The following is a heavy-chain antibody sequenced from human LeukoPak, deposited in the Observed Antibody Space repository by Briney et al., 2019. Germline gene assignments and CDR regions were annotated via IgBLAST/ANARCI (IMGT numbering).Heavy chain of an antibody. D-gene: IGHD6-13*01. J-gene: IGHJ4*02. Sequence: GGSLRLSCAASGLIFSDYYMSWIRPAAGKGLEWVSYISSSGSTMYYTDSVKGRFNISRDNAKDSLYLQMNSLRAGDTAVYYCARITPGIAAQGRSQTRDLTKFDYWGQGTLVTVSS. CDR2: ISSSGSTM. CDR1: GLIFSDYY. V-gene: IGHV3-11*01. CDR3: ARITPGIAAQGRSQTRDLTKFDY.